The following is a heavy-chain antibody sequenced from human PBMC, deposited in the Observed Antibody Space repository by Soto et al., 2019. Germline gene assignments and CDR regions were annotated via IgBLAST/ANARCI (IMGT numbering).Heavy chain of an antibody. D-gene: IGHD6-19*01. CDR3: ARGGGSGWHGDWFDP. J-gene: IGHJ5*02. CDR2: MNPNSDGV. Sequence: ASVTVSCKASGYSFTDYYIHWVRQAPGQGLEWMGWMNPNSDGVNYAQKFRGRVTMTRDKSIRTAYMEVNRLTSDDTAVYFCARGGGSGWHGDWFDPWGQGTLGTVSS. CDR1: GYSFTDYY. V-gene: IGHV1-2*02.